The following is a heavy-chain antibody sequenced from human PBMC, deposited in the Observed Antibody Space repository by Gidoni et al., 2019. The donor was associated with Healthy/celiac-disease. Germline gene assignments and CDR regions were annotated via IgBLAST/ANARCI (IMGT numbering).Heavy chain of an antibody. V-gene: IGHV1-2*02. CDR3: ARDPEGVVPAAMGAYYMDV. Sequence: QVQLVQSGAEVKKPGASVKVSCKASGYTFTGYYMHWVRQAPGQGLEWMGWINPNSGGTNYAQKFQGRVTMTRDTSISTAYMELSRLRSDDTAVYYCARDPEGVVPAAMGAYYMDVWGKGTTVTVSS. CDR1: GYTFTGYY. J-gene: IGHJ6*03. D-gene: IGHD2-2*01. CDR2: INPNSGGT.